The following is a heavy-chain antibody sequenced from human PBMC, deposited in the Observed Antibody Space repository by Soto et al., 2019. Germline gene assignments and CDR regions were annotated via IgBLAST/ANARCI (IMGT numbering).Heavy chain of an antibody. J-gene: IGHJ5*02. V-gene: IGHV2-5*02. CDR2: IYWDDDK. CDR1: GFSLSTSGVG. D-gene: IGHD3-3*01. CDR3: AHRRNENYDFWSGYPAGYWFDP. Sequence: SGPTLVNPTQTLTLTCTFSGFSLSTSGVGVGWIRQPPGKALEWLALIYWDDDKRYSPSLKSRLTITKDTSKNQVVLTMTNMDPVDTATYYCAHRRNENYDFWSGYPAGYWFDPWGQGTLVTVSS.